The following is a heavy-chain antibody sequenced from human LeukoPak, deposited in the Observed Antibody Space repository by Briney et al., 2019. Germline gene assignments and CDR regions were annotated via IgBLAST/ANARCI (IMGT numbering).Heavy chain of an antibody. V-gene: IGHV4-34*01. CDR3: ARQGIAAADPLVD. Sequence: SETLSLTCAVYGGSFSGYYWSWIRQPPGKGLEWIGEINHSGSTNYNPSLKSRVTISVDTSKNQFSLKLSSVTAADTAVYYCARQGIAAADPLVDWGQGALVTVSS. CDR2: INHSGST. D-gene: IGHD6-13*01. J-gene: IGHJ4*02. CDR1: GGSFSGYY.